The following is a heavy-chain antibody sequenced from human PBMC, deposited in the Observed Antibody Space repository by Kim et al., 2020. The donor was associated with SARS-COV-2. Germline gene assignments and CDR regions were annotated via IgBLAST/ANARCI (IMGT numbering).Heavy chain of an antibody. J-gene: IGHJ4*02. V-gene: IGHV3-53*01. D-gene: IGHD3-22*01. CDR3: ARAYDSSGHFDY. Sequence: TYYAESVKGRFTISRDNSKNTLYLQMNSLRAEDTAVYYCARAYDSSGHFDYWGQGTLVTVSS. CDR2: T.